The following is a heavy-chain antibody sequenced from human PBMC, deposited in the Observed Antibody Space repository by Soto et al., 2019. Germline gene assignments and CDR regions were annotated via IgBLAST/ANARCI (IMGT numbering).Heavy chain of an antibody. CDR3: ARGAGGRYYNDY. D-gene: IGHD1-26*01. CDR2: INFDGTRT. CDR1: GFTFSSFS. V-gene: IGHV3-74*01. J-gene: IGHJ4*02. Sequence: EVQLVESGGGLVQPGGSLRLSCAASGFTFSSFSMHWVRQGTGKGLVWLSRINFDGTRTTYADSVKGRFTISRDNAKDTVYLQMNSLRAEDTAVYYCARGAGGRYYNDYWGQGTLVTVSS.